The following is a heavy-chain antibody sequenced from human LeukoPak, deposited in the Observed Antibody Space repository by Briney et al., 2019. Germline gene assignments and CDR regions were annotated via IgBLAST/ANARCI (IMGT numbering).Heavy chain of an antibody. D-gene: IGHD3-16*01. CDR1: GGTFSSYA. J-gene: IGHJ3*02. V-gene: IGHV1-8*02. CDR2: MNPNSGNT. CDR3: ATWASDGFDI. Sequence: ASVKVSCKASGGTFSSYAINWVRQATGQGLEWMGWMNPNSGNTGYAQKFQGRVTMTRNTSISTAYMELSSLRSEDTAVYYCATWASDGFDIWGQGTMVTVSS.